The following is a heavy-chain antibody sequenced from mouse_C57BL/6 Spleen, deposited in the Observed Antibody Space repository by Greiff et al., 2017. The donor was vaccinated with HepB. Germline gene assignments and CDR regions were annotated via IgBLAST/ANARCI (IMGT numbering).Heavy chain of an antibody. V-gene: IGHV5-17*01. CDR1: GFTFSDYG. CDR3: ARNDGYYGEGFDY. Sequence: EVKLVESGGGLVKPGGSLKLSCAASGFTFSDYGMHWVRQAPEKGLEWVAYISSGSSTIYYADTVKGRFTISRDNAKNTLFLQMTSLRSEDTAMYYCARNDGYYGEGFDYWGQGTTLTVSS. D-gene: IGHD2-3*01. CDR2: ISSGSSTI. J-gene: IGHJ2*01.